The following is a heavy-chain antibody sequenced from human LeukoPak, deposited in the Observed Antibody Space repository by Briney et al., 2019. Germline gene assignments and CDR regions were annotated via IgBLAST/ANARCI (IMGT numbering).Heavy chain of an antibody. V-gene: IGHV4-59*08. CDR1: GGSISSYY. CDR3: ARHFSAAGTGYFDY. Sequence: SETLSLTCTVSGGSISSYYWSWIRQPPGKGLEWIGYIYYSGSTSYNPSLKSRVTISVDTSKNQFSLKLSSVTAADTAVYYCARHFSAAGTGYFDYWGQGTLVTVSS. J-gene: IGHJ4*02. CDR2: IYYSGST. D-gene: IGHD6-13*01.